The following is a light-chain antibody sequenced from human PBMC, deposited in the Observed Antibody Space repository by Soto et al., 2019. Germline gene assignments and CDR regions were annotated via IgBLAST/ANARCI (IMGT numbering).Light chain of an antibody. J-gene: IGLJ3*02. V-gene: IGLV2-23*01. CDR2: EGS. CDR1: SSDVGSYNL. Sequence: QSVLTQPASVSGSPGQSITISCTGTSSDVGSYNLVSWYQQHPGKAPKLMIYEGSKRPSGVSNHFSGSKSGNTASLTISGLQAEDEADYYCCSYAGSSTWVFGGGTQLTVL. CDR3: CSYAGSSTWV.